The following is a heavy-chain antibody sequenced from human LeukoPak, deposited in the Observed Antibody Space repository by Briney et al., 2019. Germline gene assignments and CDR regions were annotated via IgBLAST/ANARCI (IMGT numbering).Heavy chain of an antibody. Sequence: GGSLRLSCAVSGFTFSSYSMNWVRQAPGKGLEWVSSISSSSSYIYYADSVKGRFTISRDNAKNSLYLQMNSLRAEDTAVYYCARVHLTILRYYYYYMDVWGKGTTVTVSS. J-gene: IGHJ6*03. D-gene: IGHD3-3*01. V-gene: IGHV3-21*01. CDR3: ARVHLTILRYYYYYMDV. CDR1: GFTFSSYS. CDR2: ISSSSSYI.